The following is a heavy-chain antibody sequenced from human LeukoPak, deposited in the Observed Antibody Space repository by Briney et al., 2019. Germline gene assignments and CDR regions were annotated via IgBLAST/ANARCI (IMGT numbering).Heavy chain of an antibody. Sequence: ASVKVSCKASGYTFTSYGISWVRQAPGQGLEWMGWVSAYNGNTNYAQKLQGRVTMTTDTSTSTAYMELRSLRSDDTAVYYCAYSSSWYAYYYYMDVWGKGTTVTVSS. J-gene: IGHJ6*03. CDR2: VSAYNGNT. CDR1: GYTFTSYG. D-gene: IGHD6-13*01. V-gene: IGHV1-18*01. CDR3: AYSSSWYAYYYYMDV.